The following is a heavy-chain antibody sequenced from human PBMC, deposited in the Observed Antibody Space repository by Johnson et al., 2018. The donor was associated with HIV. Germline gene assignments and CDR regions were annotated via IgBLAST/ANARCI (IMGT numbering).Heavy chain of an antibody. J-gene: IGHJ3*02. D-gene: IGHD2-8*01. V-gene: IGHV3-7*01. CDR2: INVDGLER. Sequence: MQLVESGGGLVQPGGSLRLSCAASGFTFSSFWMTWVRQAPGKGLEWVANINVDGLERYYVDSVKGRFTISRDNVNNSVFLLLNSLRVEDTAVYFCARAHLIFPKNAFDIWCQGTMVTVSS. CDR1: GFTFSSFW. CDR3: ARAHLIFPKNAFDI.